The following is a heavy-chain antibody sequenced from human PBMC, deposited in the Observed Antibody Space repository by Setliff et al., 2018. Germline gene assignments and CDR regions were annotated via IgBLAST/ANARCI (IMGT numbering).Heavy chain of an antibody. V-gene: IGHV1-2*02. D-gene: IGHD3-10*01. CDR3: ARGTDYHGSGSYWAKDV. CDR2: INPRTGVT. J-gene: IGHJ6*04. CDR1: GYTFTGHY. Sequence: ASVKVSCKASGYTFTGHYIYWVRQAPGQGLEWLGWINPRTGVTNYARKFQGRVTMTRDASITTVYMDLGRLRSDDTAVYYCARGTDYHGSGSYWAKDVWGKGTTVTVSS.